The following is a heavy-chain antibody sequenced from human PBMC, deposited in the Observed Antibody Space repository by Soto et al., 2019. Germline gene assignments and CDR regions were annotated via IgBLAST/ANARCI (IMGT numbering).Heavy chain of an antibody. J-gene: IGHJ4*02. CDR3: ARSYDFWSGYYYFDY. CDR2: IYHSGST. Sequence: QLQLQESGSGLVKPSQTLSLTCAVSGGSISSGGYSWSWIRQPPGKGLEWIGYIYHSGSTYYNPSLKSRVTISVDRSKNQFSLKLSSVTAADTAVYYCARSYDFWSGYYYFDYWGQGTLVTVSS. CDR1: GGSISSGGYS. V-gene: IGHV4-30-2*01. D-gene: IGHD3-3*01.